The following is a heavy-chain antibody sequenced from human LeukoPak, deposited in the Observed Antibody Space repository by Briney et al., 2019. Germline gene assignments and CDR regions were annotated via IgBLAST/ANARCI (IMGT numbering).Heavy chain of an antibody. CDR2: ISDSGGIT. D-gene: IGHD6-19*01. J-gene: IGHJ4*02. V-gene: IGHV3-23*01. CDR1: GFAFSSQA. CDR3: AKDARRTSGWYFFDY. Sequence: GGSLRLSCAASGFAFSSQAMGWVRQAPGKGLEWVSVISDSGGITYYADSVKSRFTISRDNSKNTLFLQMNSLRAEDTAVYFCAKDARRTSGWYFFDYWGQGTLVTVSS.